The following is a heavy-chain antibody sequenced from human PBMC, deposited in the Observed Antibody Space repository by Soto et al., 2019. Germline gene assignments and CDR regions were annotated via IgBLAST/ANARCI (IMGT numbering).Heavy chain of an antibody. J-gene: IGHJ4*02. V-gene: IGHV1-3*01. CDR1: GYTFTSYA. CDR3: ARAHSGIFLEWLSPRRHFDY. Sequence: ASVKVSCKASGYTFTSYAMHWVRPAPGQRLEWMGWINAGNGNTKYSQKFQGRVTITRDTSASTAYMELSSLRSEDTAVYYCARAHSGIFLEWLSPRRHFDYWGQGTLVTVSS. CDR2: INAGNGNT. D-gene: IGHD3-3*01.